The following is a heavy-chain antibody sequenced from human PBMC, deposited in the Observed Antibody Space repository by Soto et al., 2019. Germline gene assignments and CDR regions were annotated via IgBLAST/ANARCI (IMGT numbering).Heavy chain of an antibody. D-gene: IGHD5-18*01. Sequence: SETLSLTCTVSGGSISSYYWSWIRQPPGKGLEWIGYIYYSGSTNYNPSLKSRVTISVDTSKNQFSLKLSSVTAADTAVYYCARDSGRTRGYSYGYLDYWGQGTLVTVSS. CDR2: IYYSGST. V-gene: IGHV4-59*01. CDR3: ARDSGRTRGYSYGYLDY. J-gene: IGHJ4*02. CDR1: GGSISSYY.